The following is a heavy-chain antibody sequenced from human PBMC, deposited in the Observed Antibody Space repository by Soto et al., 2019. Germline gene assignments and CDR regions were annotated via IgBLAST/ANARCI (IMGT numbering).Heavy chain of an antibody. J-gene: IGHJ3*02. V-gene: IGHV1-69*02. CDR2: IIPILGIA. Sequence: ASVKVSCKASGGTFSSYTISWVRQAPGQGLEWMGRIIPILGIANYAQKFQGRVTITADKSTSTFYLALSSLISEDTAVFYFACPLAAVSGKYSGGDAFDIWGKGTMVTVPS. CDR1: GGTFSSYT. D-gene: IGHD6-25*01. CDR3: ACPLAAVSGKYSGGDAFDI.